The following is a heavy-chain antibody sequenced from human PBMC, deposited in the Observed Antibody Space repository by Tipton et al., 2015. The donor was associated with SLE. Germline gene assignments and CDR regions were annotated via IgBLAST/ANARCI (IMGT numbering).Heavy chain of an antibody. CDR3: ARGVDY. Sequence: TLSLTCTVSGYSINNGYFWGWIRQPPGKGPEWIATISHSGDTYYDPSLKGRVTISLDTSKNQFSLRLTSVTASDTAVYYCARGVDYWGQGTLVTVSS. CDR2: ISHSGDT. CDR1: GYSINNGYF. V-gene: IGHV4-38-2*02. J-gene: IGHJ4*02.